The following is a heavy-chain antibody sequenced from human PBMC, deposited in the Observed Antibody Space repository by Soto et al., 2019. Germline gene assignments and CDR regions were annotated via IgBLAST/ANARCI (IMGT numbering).Heavy chain of an antibody. D-gene: IGHD7-27*01. CDR1: GDSISNLDYF. J-gene: IGHJ5*01. V-gene: IGHV4-30-4*01. CDR2: IYKSATT. Sequence: TSETLSLTCSVSGDSISNLDYFWAWIRQPPGQALEYIGYIYKSATTYYNPSFESRVAISVDTSKSQFSLNVTSVTAADTAVYFCARGRYCLTGRCFPNWFDSWRQGALVTVSS. CDR3: ARGRYCLTGRCFPNWFDS.